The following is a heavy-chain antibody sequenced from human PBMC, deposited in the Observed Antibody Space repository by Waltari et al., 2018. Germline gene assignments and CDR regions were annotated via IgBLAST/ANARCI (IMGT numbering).Heavy chain of an antibody. Sequence: QVQLQESGPGLVKPSETLSLTCAVSGYSISSGYYWGWIRQPPGKGLEWIGSIHHSGSTYYNPSLKSRVTISVDTSKNQFSLMLSSVTAADTAVYYCARHGSSWLGDLDYWGQGTLVTVSS. CDR3: ARHGSSWLGDLDY. CDR2: IHHSGST. D-gene: IGHD6-13*01. J-gene: IGHJ4*02. V-gene: IGHV4-38-2*01. CDR1: GYSISSGYY.